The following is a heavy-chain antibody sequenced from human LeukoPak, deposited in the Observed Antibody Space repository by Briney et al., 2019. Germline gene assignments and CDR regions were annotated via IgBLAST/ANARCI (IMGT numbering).Heavy chain of an antibody. V-gene: IGHV1-2*02. J-gene: IGHJ4*02. D-gene: IGHD3-10*01. CDR2: INPNSGGT. Sequence: ASVKVSCKASGYTFTGYYMHWVRQAPGQGLEWMGWINPNSGGTNYAQKFQGRVTMTRDTSISTAYMELSRLRSDDTAVYYCASGYYYGSGTPTWFDYWGQGTLVTVPS. CDR3: ASGYYYGSGTPTWFDY. CDR1: GYTFTGYY.